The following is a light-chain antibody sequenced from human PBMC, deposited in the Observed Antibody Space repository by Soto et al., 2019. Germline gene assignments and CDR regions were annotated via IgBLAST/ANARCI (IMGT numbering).Light chain of an antibody. J-gene: IGKJ5*01. CDR2: DAS. Sequence: EIVLTQSPATLSLSTGERATLSCRASQSVSSYLACYRQKPGQAPRLLIYDASNRATGIPARFSGGGSGTEFTLTISSLQSEDFGEYHCQQYKNWPPITSGQGTLPE. CDR1: QSVSSY. V-gene: IGKV3-11*01. CDR3: QQYKNWPPIT.